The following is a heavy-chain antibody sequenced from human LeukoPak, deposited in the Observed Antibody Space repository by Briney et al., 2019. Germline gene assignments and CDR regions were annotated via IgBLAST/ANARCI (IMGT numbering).Heavy chain of an antibody. J-gene: IGHJ6*02. V-gene: IGHV4-59*12. CDR3: ATLRYYYGSGSYSPYYYYGMDV. Sequence: SETLSLTCTVSGGSISSYYWSWIRQPPGKGLEWIGYIYYSGSTNYNPSLKSRVTISVDTSKNQFSLKLSSVTAADTAVYYCATLRYYYGSGSYSPYYYYGMDVWGQGTTVTVSS. CDR2: IYYSGST. CDR1: GGSISSYY. D-gene: IGHD3-10*01.